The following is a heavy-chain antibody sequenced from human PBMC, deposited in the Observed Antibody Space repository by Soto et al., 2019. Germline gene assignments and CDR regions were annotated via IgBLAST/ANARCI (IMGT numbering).Heavy chain of an antibody. CDR1: GFTFSSYE. Sequence: PGGSLRLSCAASGFTFSSYEMNWVRQAPGKGLEWVSYISSSGSTIYYADSVKGRFTISRDNAKNSLYLQMNSLRAEDTAAYYCARSGYYYPLDFDHWGQGNLVTVSS. CDR3: ARSGYYYPLDFDH. V-gene: IGHV3-48*03. D-gene: IGHD3-22*01. J-gene: IGHJ4*02. CDR2: ISSSGSTI.